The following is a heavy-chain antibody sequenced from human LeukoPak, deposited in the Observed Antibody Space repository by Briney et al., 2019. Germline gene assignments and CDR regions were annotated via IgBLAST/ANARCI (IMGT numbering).Heavy chain of an antibody. Sequence: SGGSLRLSCAASGFTFSSYWMHWVRQAPGKGLVWVSRINSDGSSTSYADSVKGRFTISRDNSKNTLYLQMNSLRAEDTAVYYCATTLHSGYYDLYWGQGTLVTVSS. D-gene: IGHD3-22*01. CDR1: GFTFSSYW. CDR2: INSDGSST. V-gene: IGHV3-74*01. CDR3: ATTLHSGYYDLY. J-gene: IGHJ4*02.